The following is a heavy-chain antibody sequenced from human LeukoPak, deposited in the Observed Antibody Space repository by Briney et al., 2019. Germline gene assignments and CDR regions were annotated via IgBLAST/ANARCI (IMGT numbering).Heavy chain of an antibody. CDR3: ARDRVAAAASTVDY. J-gene: IGHJ4*02. CDR1: GFTFSTYW. D-gene: IGHD6-13*01. CDR2: IKQDGSEK. Sequence: PGGSLRLSCAASGFTFSTYWMTWVRQAPGKGLEWVANIKQDGSEKYYVDSVKGRFTISRDNAKNSLYLQMISLRAEDTAVHYCARDRVAAAASTVDYWGQGTLVTVSS. V-gene: IGHV3-7*01.